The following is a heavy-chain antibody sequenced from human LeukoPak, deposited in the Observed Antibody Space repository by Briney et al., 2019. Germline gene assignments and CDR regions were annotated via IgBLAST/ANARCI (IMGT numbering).Heavy chain of an antibody. Sequence: PSETLSLTCTVSGGSISSSSYYWGWMRQPPGKGLEWMGSIYYSGSTYYNPSLKSRVTISVDTSKDQFSLKLTSVTAADTAVYYCARRSQGYDSSGYSPGYYFDYWGQGTLVTVSS. D-gene: IGHD3-22*01. J-gene: IGHJ4*02. CDR2: IYYSGST. V-gene: IGHV4-39*01. CDR1: GGSISSSSYY. CDR3: ARRSQGYDSSGYSPGYYFDY.